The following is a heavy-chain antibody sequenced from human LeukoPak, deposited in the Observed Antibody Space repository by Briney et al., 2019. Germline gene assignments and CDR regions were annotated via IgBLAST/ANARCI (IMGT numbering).Heavy chain of an antibody. J-gene: IGHJ4*02. V-gene: IGHV3-48*01. Sequence: PGGSLRLSCAASGFTFSSYSMNWVRQAPGKGLEWLSYISDSSGTIFYADSVKGRFTISRDNAKNSLYLQMNSLRAEDTAVYYCARDGSLWGQGTLVTVSS. CDR2: ISDSSGTI. CDR1: GFTFSSYS. CDR3: ARDGSL.